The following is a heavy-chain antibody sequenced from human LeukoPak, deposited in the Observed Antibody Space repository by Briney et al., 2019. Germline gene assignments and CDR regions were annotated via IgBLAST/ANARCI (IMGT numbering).Heavy chain of an antibody. J-gene: IGHJ5*02. CDR2: INTDGSRI. D-gene: IGHD3-22*01. Sequence: GGSLRLSCAASGFTFSSYAMSWVRQAPGKGLVWVSRINTDGSRITYADSVKGRFTISRDNAMNTVYLQMNSLRAEDTAVYYCARVLSGSWDWFDPWGQGTLVTVSS. V-gene: IGHV3-74*01. CDR3: ARVLSGSWDWFDP. CDR1: GFTFSSYA.